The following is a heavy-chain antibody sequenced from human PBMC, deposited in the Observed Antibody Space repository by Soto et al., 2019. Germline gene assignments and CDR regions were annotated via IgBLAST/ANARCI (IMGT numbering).Heavy chain of an antibody. Sequence: PGGSLRLSCAASGFTFSSYWMSWVRQAPGKGLEWVANIKQDGSEKYYVDSVKGRFTISRDNAKNSLYLQMNSLRAEDTAVYYCARDRGYYGSGIWYYWGQGTLVTVSS. CDR2: IKQDGSEK. CDR1: GFTFSSYW. V-gene: IGHV3-7*01. J-gene: IGHJ4*02. D-gene: IGHD3-10*01. CDR3: ARDRGYYGSGIWYY.